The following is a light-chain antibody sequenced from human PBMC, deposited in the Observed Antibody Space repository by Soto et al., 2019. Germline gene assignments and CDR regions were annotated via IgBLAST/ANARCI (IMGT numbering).Light chain of an antibody. CDR2: KAS. Sequence: DIQMTHSPSTLSGSVGDRVTITCLASQTIISWLAWYQQKPGKAPKLLIYKASTLKSGVPSRFSGSGSGTEFTLTISSLQPDDFATYYCQHYNSYSETFGQGTKVDIK. V-gene: IGKV1-5*03. CDR1: QTIISW. CDR3: QHYNSYSET. J-gene: IGKJ1*01.